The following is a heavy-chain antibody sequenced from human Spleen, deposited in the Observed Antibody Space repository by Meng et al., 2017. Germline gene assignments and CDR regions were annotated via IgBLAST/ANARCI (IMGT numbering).Heavy chain of an antibody. CDR1: GFTFTNHW. Sequence: GGSLRLSCAASGFTFTNHWMHWVRQVPGKGLVWVSRVNPDGNDVNHVDSVKGRFTISRDNSKNTLYLQMNSLTAEDTAVYFCAKTPVAAAGKGYFQHWGQGTLVTVSS. CDR3: AKTPVAAAGKGYFQH. CDR2: VNPDGNDV. J-gene: IGHJ1*01. D-gene: IGHD6-13*01. V-gene: IGHV3-74*01.